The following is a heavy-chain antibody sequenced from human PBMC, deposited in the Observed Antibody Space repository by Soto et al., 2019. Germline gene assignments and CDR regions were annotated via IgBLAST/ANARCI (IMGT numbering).Heavy chain of an antibody. Sequence: QVQLQESGPGLVKPSQTLSLTCTVSGGSISSVNYYWSWIGQHPGNGLEWIGYISYHGTTFYNPSNKIRIILSGDTSENHFSLKLSSVTAADTAVYYFARSAQWDAFDIWGQGTLVTVSS. V-gene: IGHV4-31*03. CDR1: GGSISSVNYY. CDR2: ISYHGTT. D-gene: IGHD2-8*01. J-gene: IGHJ3*02. CDR3: ARSAQWDAFDI.